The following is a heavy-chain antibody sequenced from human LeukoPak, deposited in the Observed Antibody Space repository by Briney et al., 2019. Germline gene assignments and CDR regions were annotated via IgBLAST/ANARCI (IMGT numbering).Heavy chain of an antibody. CDR2: IYYSGST. CDR1: GGSISSSSYY. Sequence: SETLSLTCTVSGGSISSSSYYWGWVRQPPGKGLEWIVNIYYSGSTYYNPSLKSRVTISVDTSKNQFSLKLSSVTAADTAVYYCARLKDIGVLPGTPYFDYWGQGTLVTVSS. D-gene: IGHD2-2*01. J-gene: IGHJ4*02. CDR3: ARLKDIGVLPGTPYFDY. V-gene: IGHV4-39*01.